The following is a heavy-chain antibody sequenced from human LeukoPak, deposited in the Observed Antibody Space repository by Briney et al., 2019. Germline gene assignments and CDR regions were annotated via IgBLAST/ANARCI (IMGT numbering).Heavy chain of an antibody. CDR3: ARDRDFWSGSGVDYMDV. D-gene: IGHD3-3*01. V-gene: IGHV4-30-4*08. CDR2: IYYSGST. Sequence: PSQTLSLTCTVSGGSISSGDYYWSWIRQPPGKGLKWIGYIYYSGSTYYNPSPKSRVTISVDTSKNQFSLKLSSVTAADTAVYYCARDRDFWSGSGVDYMDVWGKGTTVTVSS. CDR1: GGSISSGDYY. J-gene: IGHJ6*03.